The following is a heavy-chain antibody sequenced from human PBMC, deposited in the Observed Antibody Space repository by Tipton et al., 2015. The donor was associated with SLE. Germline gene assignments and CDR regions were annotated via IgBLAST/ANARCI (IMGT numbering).Heavy chain of an antibody. J-gene: IGHJ4*02. CDR2: VFSSGTT. Sequence: TLSLTCTVSSGSVSSVAYYWSWIRQHPGKGLEWIGYVFSSGTTYYNPSLQGRLSMSLDTSKNQLSLQLSSVTSADTAVYYCARYFYDSSGVCLFDLWGQGTLVTVSS. D-gene: IGHD3-22*01. V-gene: IGHV4-31*03. CDR1: SGSVSSVAYY. CDR3: ARYFYDSSGVCLFDL.